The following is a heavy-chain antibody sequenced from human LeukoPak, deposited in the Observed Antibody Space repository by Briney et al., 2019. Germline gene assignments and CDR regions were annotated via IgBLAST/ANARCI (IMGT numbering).Heavy chain of an antibody. CDR3: ARGDSDYYHMDV. Sequence: SQTLSLTCAISGDSVSSDSAAWGWIRQSPSRGLEWLGRAYYRSKRYIDYAVSVKSRITINPDTSKNQFPLELNSVTPDDTAVYYCARGDSDYYHMDVWGKGTTVTVSS. CDR1: GDSVSSDSAA. CDR2: AYYRSKRYI. J-gene: IGHJ6*03. D-gene: IGHD2-15*01. V-gene: IGHV6-1*01.